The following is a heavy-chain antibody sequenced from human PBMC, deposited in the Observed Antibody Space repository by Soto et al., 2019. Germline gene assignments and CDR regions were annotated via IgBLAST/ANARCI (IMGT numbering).Heavy chain of an antibody. D-gene: IGHD3-9*01. CDR1: GFTFSSYA. Sequence: GGSLRLSCAASGFTFSSYAMSWVRQAPGKGLEWVSAISGSGGSTYYADSVKGRFTISRDNSKNTLYLQMNSLRAEDTAVYYCAKDRSRSIDWLLPPSDYWGQGTLVTVSS. V-gene: IGHV3-23*01. CDR2: ISGSGGST. CDR3: AKDRSRSIDWLLPPSDY. J-gene: IGHJ4*02.